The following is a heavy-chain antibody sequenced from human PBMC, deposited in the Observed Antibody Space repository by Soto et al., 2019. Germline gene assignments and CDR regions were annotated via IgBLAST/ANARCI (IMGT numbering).Heavy chain of an antibody. D-gene: IGHD5-12*01. V-gene: IGHV4-30-4*01. CDR3: ARESMGYAHNWFDT. CDR1: GGSISSGDYY. J-gene: IGHJ5*02. Sequence: SETLSLTCTVSGGSISSGDYYWSWIRQPPGKGLEWIGYIYYSGSTYYNPSLKSRVTISVDTSKNQFSLKLSSVTAPDTAVYYCARESMGYAHNWFDTWGQGTLVTVSS. CDR2: IYYSGST.